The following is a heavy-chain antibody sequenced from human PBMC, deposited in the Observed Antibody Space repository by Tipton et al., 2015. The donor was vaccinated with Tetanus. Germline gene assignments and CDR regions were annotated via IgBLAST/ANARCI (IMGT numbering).Heavy chain of an antibody. CDR3: ARDFSYYFDSKSWFDY. Sequence: SLRLSCAASGFTFSTNAMHWVRQAPGKGLEWVAAIWNDGSYKYYADSVKGRFTVSRDNSKNTLYLEMNSLRAEDTAVYYCARDFSYYFDSKSWFDYWCQGTLVTVSS. D-gene: IGHD3-22*01. V-gene: IGHV3-33*01. CDR2: IWNDGSYK. CDR1: GFTFSTNA. J-gene: IGHJ4*02.